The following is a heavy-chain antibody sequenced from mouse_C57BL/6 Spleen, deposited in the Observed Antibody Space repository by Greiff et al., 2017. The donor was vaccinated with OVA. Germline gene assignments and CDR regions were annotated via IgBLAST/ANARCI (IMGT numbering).Heavy chain of an antibody. CDR3: ARGVYYDYPYAMDY. CDR2: IWSGGST. D-gene: IGHD2-4*01. Sequence: VQGVESGPGLVQPSQSLSITCTVSGFSLTSYGVHWVRQSPGKGLEWLGVIWSGGSTDYNAAFISRLSISKDNSKSQVFFKMNSLQADDTAIYYCARGVYYDYPYAMDYWGQGTSVTVSS. V-gene: IGHV2-2*01. J-gene: IGHJ4*01. CDR1: GFSLTSYG.